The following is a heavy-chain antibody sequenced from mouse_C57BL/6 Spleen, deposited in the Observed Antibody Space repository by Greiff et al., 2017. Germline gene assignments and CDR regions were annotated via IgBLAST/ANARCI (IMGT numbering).Heavy chain of an antibody. J-gene: IGHJ2*01. V-gene: IGHV5-6*01. CDR3: AKDSSGPFDY. CDR1: GFTFSSYG. D-gene: IGHD3-2*02. Sequence: EVNLVESGGDLVKPGGSLKLSCAASGFTFSSYGMSWVRQTPDKRLEWVATISSGGSYTYYPDSVKGRFTISRDNAKNTLYLQMSSLKSEDTAMYYCAKDSSGPFDYWGQGTTLTVSS. CDR2: ISSGGSYT.